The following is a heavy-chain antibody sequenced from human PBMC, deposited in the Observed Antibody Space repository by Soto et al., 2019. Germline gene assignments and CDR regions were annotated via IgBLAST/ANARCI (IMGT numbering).Heavy chain of an antibody. J-gene: IGHJ4*02. D-gene: IGHD3-22*01. V-gene: IGHV3-30*18. CDR1: GFTFSSYG. Sequence: QVQLVASGGGVVQPGRSLRLSCAASGFTFSSYGMHWVRQAPGKGLEWVAVISYDGSNKYYADSVKGRFTISRDNSKNTLYLQMNSLRAEDTAVYYCAKDYYYDSSGPFDYWGQGTLVTVSS. CDR2: ISYDGSNK. CDR3: AKDYYYDSSGPFDY.